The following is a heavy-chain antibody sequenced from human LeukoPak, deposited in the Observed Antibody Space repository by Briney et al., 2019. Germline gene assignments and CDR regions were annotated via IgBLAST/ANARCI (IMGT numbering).Heavy chain of an antibody. CDR2: ISGSGGST. D-gene: IGHD6-19*01. Sequence: GTLSLTCAVSGGSISSSNWWSWVRQPPGKGLEWVSAISGSGGSTYYADSVKGRFTISRDNSKNTLYLQMNSLRAEDTAVYYCAKMGLKQWPYNYFDYWGQGTLVTVSS. CDR1: GGSISSSN. V-gene: IGHV3-23*01. CDR3: AKMGLKQWPYNYFDY. J-gene: IGHJ4*02.